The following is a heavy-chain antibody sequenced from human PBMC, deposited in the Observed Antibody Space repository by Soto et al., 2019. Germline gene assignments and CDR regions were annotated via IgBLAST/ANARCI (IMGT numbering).Heavy chain of an antibody. CDR3: AKDGGYSSGRYGA. CDR1: GFTFDDYA. V-gene: IGHV3-9*01. CDR2: ISWNSGSI. Sequence: PGGSLRLSCAASGFTFDDYAMHWVRQAPGKGLEWVSGISWNSGSIGYADSVKGRFTISRDNAKNSLYLQMNSLRAEDTALYYCAKDGGYSSGRYGAWGQGTLVTVPQ. J-gene: IGHJ5*02. D-gene: IGHD6-19*01.